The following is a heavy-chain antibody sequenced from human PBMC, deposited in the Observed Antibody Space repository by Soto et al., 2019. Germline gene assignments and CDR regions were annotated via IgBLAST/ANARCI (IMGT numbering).Heavy chain of an antibody. CDR2: IYYSGST. Sequence: QVQLQESGPGLVKPSQTLSLTCTVSGGSISSGGYYWSWIRQHSGKGLEWIGYIYYSGSTYYNPSLKSRVTVSVDTSKNQFSLKLSSVTAADTAVYYCARVGVAYGDYVDYWGQGTLVTVSS. CDR3: ARVGVAYGDYVDY. V-gene: IGHV4-31*03. D-gene: IGHD4-17*01. J-gene: IGHJ4*02. CDR1: GGSISSGGYY.